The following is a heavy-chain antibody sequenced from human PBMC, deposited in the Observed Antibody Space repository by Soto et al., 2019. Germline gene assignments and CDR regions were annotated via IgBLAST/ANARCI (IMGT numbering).Heavy chain of an antibody. CDR2: IYPGDSDT. CDR1: GYSFTSYW. J-gene: IGHJ4*02. Sequence: GESLKISCKGSGYSFTSYWIGWVRQMPGKGLEWMGIIYPGDSDTRYSPSFQGQVTISADKSISTAYMELSRLRSDDTAVYYCARCMITFGGVIVFDYWGQGTLVTVSS. D-gene: IGHD3-16*02. V-gene: IGHV5-51*01. CDR3: ARCMITFGGVIVFDY.